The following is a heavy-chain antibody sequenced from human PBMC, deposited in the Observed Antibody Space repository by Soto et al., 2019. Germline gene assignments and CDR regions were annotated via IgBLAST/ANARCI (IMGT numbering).Heavy chain of an antibody. CDR3: VKGGWLDF. Sequence: GGSLRLSCAASGFSFSTFEMSWVRQAPGRGLEWVSFISDDSSRTYYADAVKGRFTISRDNSKHTLYLQMNSLTAEDTAVYACVKGGWLDFWGQGTLVTVSS. V-gene: IGHV3-23*01. D-gene: IGHD3-16*01. J-gene: IGHJ5*01. CDR1: GFSFSTFE. CDR2: ISDDSSRT.